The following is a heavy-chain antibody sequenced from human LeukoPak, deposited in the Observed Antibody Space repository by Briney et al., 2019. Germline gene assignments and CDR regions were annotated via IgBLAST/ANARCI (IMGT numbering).Heavy chain of an antibody. CDR1: DGSISGYY. CDR3: ARAPVGSWNFDL. V-gene: IGHV4-59*01. J-gene: IGHJ4*02. Sequence: SETLSLTCTVSDGSISGYYWSWLRQPPGKGLEWIGYIYYSGSTTYNPSLKSRVSISVDTSKDLYSLNLNSVTAADTAMYYCARAPVGSWNFDLWGQGTLVTVSS. D-gene: IGHD1-26*01. CDR2: IYYSGST.